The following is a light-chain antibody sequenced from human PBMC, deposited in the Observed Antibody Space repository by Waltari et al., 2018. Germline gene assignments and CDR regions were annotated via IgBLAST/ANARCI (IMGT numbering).Light chain of an antibody. CDR2: RAS. CDR3: QQVNSDPFT. Sequence: ETVVTQSPATLSMSPGDRATLSCRTSQSIGSSLAWYQQRPGQAPRLLIYRASTRATGIPDRFSGSGSETEFTLTISSLQSEDIAVYYCQQVNSDPFTFGGGTKVEIK. J-gene: IGKJ4*01. CDR1: QSIGSS. V-gene: IGKV3-15*01.